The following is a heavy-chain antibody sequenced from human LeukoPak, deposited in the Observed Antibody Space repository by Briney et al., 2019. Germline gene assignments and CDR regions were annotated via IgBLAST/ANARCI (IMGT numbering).Heavy chain of an antibody. D-gene: IGHD6-13*01. J-gene: IGHJ1*01. CDR1: GFTFSSYS. V-gene: IGHV3-21*04. CDR3: AKDSGAAAVLGVQH. Sequence: GGSLRLSCAASGFTFSSYSMNWVRQAAGKGLEWVSSISSNDEYIHYADSVKGRFTISRDNAKNSLYLQMNSLRVEDTALYYCAKDSGAAAVLGVQHWGQGTLVTVSS. CDR2: ISSNDEYI.